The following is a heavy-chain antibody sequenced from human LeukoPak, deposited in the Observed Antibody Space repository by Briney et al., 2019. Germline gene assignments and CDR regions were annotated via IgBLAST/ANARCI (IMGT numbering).Heavy chain of an antibody. Sequence: GESLKISCKASGYTFTNYWIGWVRLMPGKGLEWMGIIFPGDSDTKYSPAFQGQVTISADKSISTAYLQWSSLKASDTAMYYCARSYDSSGYYDYWGQGTLVTVSS. J-gene: IGHJ4*02. V-gene: IGHV5-51*01. CDR3: ARSYDSSGYYDY. CDR1: GYTFTNYW. CDR2: IFPGDSDT. D-gene: IGHD3-22*01.